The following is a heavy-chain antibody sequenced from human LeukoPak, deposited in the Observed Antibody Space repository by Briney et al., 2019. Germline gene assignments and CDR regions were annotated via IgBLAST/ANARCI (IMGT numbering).Heavy chain of an antibody. V-gene: IGHV3-73*01. Sequence: GGSLRLSCAASAFIFSGSAMHWVRQASGKGLEWFGRIRNKANTYATAYAASVKGRLTTSRDDSKNTAYLQMNSLKTVNTAVYYCIRQSWDSRSGYFDYWGQGTLVTVSS. CDR3: IRQSWDSRSGYFDY. CDR2: IRNKANTYAT. D-gene: IGHD6-6*01. J-gene: IGHJ4*02. CDR1: AFIFSGSA.